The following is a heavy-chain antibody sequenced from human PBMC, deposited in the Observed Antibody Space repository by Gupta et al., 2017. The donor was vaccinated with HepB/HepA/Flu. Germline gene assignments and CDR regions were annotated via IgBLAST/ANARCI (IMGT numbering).Heavy chain of an antibody. CDR1: GYTFTSYA. J-gene: IGHJ6*02. Sequence: QVQLVQSGAEVKKPGASVKVSCKASGYTFTSYAMHWVRQAPGQRLEWMGWINAGNGNTKYSQKFQGRVTITRDTSASTAYMELSSLRSEDTAVYYCARDGQFGSSSGYSSGWFDYYYGMDVWGQGTTVTVSS. CDR3: ARDGQFGSSSGYSSGWFDYYYGMDV. CDR2: INAGNGNT. V-gene: IGHV1-3*01. D-gene: IGHD6-19*01.